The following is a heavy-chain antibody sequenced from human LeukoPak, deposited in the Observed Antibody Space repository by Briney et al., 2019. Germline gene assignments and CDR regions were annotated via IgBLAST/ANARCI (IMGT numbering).Heavy chain of an antibody. CDR2: IYSGGST. CDR3: AKGGTGTTGAFDI. Sequence: PGGSLRLSCAASGFTVSSNYMSWVRQAPGKGLEWVSVIYSGGSTYYADSVKGRFTISRDNSKNTLYLQMNSLRAEDTAVYYCAKGGTGTTGAFDIWGQGTMVTVSS. V-gene: IGHV3-66*01. D-gene: IGHD1-1*01. CDR1: GFTVSSNY. J-gene: IGHJ3*02.